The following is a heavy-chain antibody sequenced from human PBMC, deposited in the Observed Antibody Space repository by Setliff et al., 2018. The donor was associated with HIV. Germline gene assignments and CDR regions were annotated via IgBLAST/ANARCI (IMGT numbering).Heavy chain of an antibody. V-gene: IGHV4-34*01. CDR3: ARGGGDGYNYNYYYYGMDV. D-gene: IGHD1-1*01. J-gene: IGHJ6*02. CDR1: GGSFSGYY. CDR2: INHSGST. Sequence: ASETLSLTCAVYGGSFSGYYWSWIRQPPGKGLEWIGEINHSGSTNYNPSLKSRVTISVDTSKNRFSLKLSSVTAADTAVYYCARGGGDGYNYNYYYYGMDVWGQGTTVTVSS.